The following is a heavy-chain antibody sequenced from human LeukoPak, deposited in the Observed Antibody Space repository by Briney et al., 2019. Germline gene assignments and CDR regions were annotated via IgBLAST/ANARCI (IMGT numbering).Heavy chain of an antibody. D-gene: IGHD1-26*01. CDR1: GFTFSRYW. J-gene: IGHJ4*02. V-gene: IGHV3-74*01. CDR2: INSDGSST. Sequence: GGSLRLSCAASGFTFSRYWMHWVRQAPGKGLVWVSRINSDGSSTRYGDSVKGRFTISRDNAKNTLYLQMNSLRAEDTAVYYCAKGVSLHWEYYFDYWGQGTLVTVSS. CDR3: AKGVSLHWEYYFDY.